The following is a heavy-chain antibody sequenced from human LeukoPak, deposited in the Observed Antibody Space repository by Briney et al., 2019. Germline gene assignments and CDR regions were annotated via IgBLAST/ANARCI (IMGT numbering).Heavy chain of an antibody. Sequence: PSETLSLTCTVSGGSISISDYYWSWIRQHPGKGLEWIGYIYYSGRTYYNTSLRSRVTISVDTSKKQVFLRLNSVAAADTAVYYCARAVKTYYGSGSYYFDYWGQGTLVTISS. D-gene: IGHD3-10*01. V-gene: IGHV4-30-4*01. CDR1: GGSISISDYY. CDR2: IYYSGRT. J-gene: IGHJ4*02. CDR3: ARAVKTYYGSGSYYFDY.